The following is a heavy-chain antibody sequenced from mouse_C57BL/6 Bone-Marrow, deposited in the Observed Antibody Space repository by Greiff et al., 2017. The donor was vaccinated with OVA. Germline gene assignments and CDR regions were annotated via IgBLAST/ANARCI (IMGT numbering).Heavy chain of an antibody. CDR2: IDPSDSYT. D-gene: IGHD2-4*01. J-gene: IGHJ2*01. V-gene: IGHV1-69*01. Sequence: QVQLQQPGAELVMPGASVKLSCKASGYTFTSYWMHWVKQRPGQGLEWIGEIDPSDSYTNYNQKFKGKSTLTVDKSSSTAYMQLSSLTSEDSAVYYCAREGLRLGLDYWGQGTTPTVSS. CDR1: GYTFTSYW. CDR3: AREGLRLGLDY.